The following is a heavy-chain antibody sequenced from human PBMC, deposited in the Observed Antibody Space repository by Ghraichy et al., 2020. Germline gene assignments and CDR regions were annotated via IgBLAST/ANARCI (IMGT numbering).Heavy chain of an antibody. J-gene: IGHJ1*01. CDR1: GGSISSYY. D-gene: IGHD6-19*01. CDR3: ARGSSGYTEYFQH. Sequence: ETLSLTCTVSGGSISSYYWSWIRQPPGKGLEWIGYIYYSGSTNYNPSLKSRVTISVDTSKNQFSLKLSSVTAADTAVYYCARGSSGYTEYFQHWGQGTLVTVSS. V-gene: IGHV4-59*08. CDR2: IYYSGST.